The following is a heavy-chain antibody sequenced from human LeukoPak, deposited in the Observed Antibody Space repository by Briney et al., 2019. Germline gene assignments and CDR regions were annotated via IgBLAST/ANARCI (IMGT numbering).Heavy chain of an antibody. CDR1: GYTFTGYY. V-gene: IGHV1-2*04. CDR3: ARVAVAATDALDAFDI. D-gene: IGHD6-19*01. Sequence: EASVKVSCQASGYTFTGYYMHWVRQAPGQGLEWMGWINPNSGGTNYAQRFQGWVTMTRDTSISTAYMELSRLRSDDTAVYYCARVAVAATDALDAFDIWGQGTMVTVSS. J-gene: IGHJ3*02. CDR2: INPNSGGT.